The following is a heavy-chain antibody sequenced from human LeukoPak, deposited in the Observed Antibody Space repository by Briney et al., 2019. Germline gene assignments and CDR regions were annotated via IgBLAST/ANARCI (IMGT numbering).Heavy chain of an antibody. CDR1: GATFISYA. V-gene: IGHV1-69*06. J-gene: IGHJ4*02. Sequence: SVKVSCKASGATFISYAMCWVRQAPGQGLEWMGGIIPIFGTANYAQKFQGRVTITADKSTSTAYMEVSSLRSEDTAVYYCAGGRPRGYCSGGSCYHNFDYWGQGTLVTVSS. D-gene: IGHD2-15*01. CDR3: AGGRPRGYCSGGSCYHNFDY. CDR2: IIPIFGTA.